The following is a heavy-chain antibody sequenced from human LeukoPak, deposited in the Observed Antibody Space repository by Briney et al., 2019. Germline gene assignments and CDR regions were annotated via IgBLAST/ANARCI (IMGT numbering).Heavy chain of an antibody. Sequence: SETLSLTCTVSGGSISSSSYYWGWIRQPPGKGLEWIGSIYYSGSTYYNPSLKSRVTISVDTSKNQFSLKLSSVTAADTAVYYCARVVPAATYFDYWGQGTLVTVSS. J-gene: IGHJ4*02. CDR1: GGSISSSSYY. CDR2: IYYSGST. CDR3: ARVVPAATYFDY. V-gene: IGHV4-39*07. D-gene: IGHD2-2*01.